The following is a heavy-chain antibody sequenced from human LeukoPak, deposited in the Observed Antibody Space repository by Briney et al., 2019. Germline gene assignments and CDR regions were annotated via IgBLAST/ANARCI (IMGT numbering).Heavy chain of an antibody. J-gene: IGHJ4*02. CDR1: GDSVSSNSAA. V-gene: IGHV6-1*01. D-gene: IGHD5/OR15-5a*01. Sequence: SQTLSLTCALSGDSVSSNSAAWNWIRQSPSRGLEWLGRTYYRSKWYNDYAVSVKRRITINPYTSKNQFSLQLNSVTPEDTAVYYCARASSRAAPAGYFDYWGQGTLVTVSS. CDR2: TYYRSKWYN. CDR3: ARASSRAAPAGYFDY.